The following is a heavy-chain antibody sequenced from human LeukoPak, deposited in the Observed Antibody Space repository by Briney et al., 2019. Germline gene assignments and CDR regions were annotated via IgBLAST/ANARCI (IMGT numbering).Heavy chain of an antibody. CDR3: ARDKGERRYFDWVFDN. V-gene: IGHV3-48*04. CDR1: GFTFSGYS. J-gene: IGHJ4*02. CDR2: ISSSSSSI. D-gene: IGHD3-9*01. Sequence: GGSLRLSCAASGFTFSGYSLSWVRQAPGKGLEWISYISSSSSSIYYADSVKGRFTISRDNSKTTVYLEMNSLRVEDTALYYCARDKGERRYFDWVFDNWGRGTLVTVSS.